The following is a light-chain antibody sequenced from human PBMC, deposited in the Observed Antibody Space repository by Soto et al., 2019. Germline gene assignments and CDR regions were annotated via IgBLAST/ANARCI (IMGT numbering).Light chain of an antibody. CDR2: RND. CDR1: SSNIGSNY. Sequence: QSLLTQPPSASGTPGQRVTISCSGSSSNIGSNYVYWYQQLPGTAPKLLIYRNDQRPSGVPDRFSGSKSGTSASLAIRGLRSEDESDYYCAAWDDSLKVVFGGGTKLTVL. V-gene: IGLV1-47*01. J-gene: IGLJ2*01. CDR3: AAWDDSLKVV.